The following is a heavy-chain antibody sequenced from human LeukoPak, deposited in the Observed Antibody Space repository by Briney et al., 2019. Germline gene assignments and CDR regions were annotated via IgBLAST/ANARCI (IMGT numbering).Heavy chain of an antibody. D-gene: IGHD4-23*01. V-gene: IGHV3-23*01. CDR2: ISGSGGST. CDR3: AKVSTVVPYYYTDV. Sequence: GGSLRLSCAASGFTFSSYAMSWVRQAPGKGLEWVSAISGSGGSTYYADSVKGRFTISRDNSKNTLYLQMNSLRAEDTAVYYCAKVSTVVPYYYTDVWGKGTTVTVSS. J-gene: IGHJ6*03. CDR1: GFTFSSYA.